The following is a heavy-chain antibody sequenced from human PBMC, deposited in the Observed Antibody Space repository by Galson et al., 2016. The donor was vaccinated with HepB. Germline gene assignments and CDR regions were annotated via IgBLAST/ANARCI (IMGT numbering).Heavy chain of an antibody. CDR2: LNAGTGNT. V-gene: IGHV1-3*01. D-gene: IGHD1-20*01. Sequence: SVKVSCKASGYTFTNYAIHWVRQAPGQSLEWTGWLNAGTGNTKNSQKFQDRVTITRDTSASTAYMELSSLTSEDTALYYCARKGTPITTWGNWLDPWGQGTLVTVPS. CDR3: ARKGTPITTWGNWLDP. CDR1: GYTFTNYA. J-gene: IGHJ5*02.